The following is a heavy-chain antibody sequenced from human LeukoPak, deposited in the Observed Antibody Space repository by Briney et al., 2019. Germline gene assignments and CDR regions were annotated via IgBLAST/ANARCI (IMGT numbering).Heavy chain of an antibody. Sequence: SEILSLTCTVSGGSISSSSYYWGWIRQPPGKGLEWIGSIYYSGSTYYNPSLKSRVTISVDTSKNQFSLKLSSVTAADTAVYYCVQSWLYFDYWGQGTLVTVSS. CDR1: GGSISSSSYY. CDR3: VQSWLYFDY. D-gene: IGHD5-24*01. J-gene: IGHJ4*02. V-gene: IGHV4-39*01. CDR2: IYYSGST.